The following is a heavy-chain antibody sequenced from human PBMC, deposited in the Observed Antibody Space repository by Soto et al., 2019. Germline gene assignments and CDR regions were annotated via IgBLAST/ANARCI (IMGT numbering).Heavy chain of an antibody. CDR1: GFTFSDYY. V-gene: IGHV3-11*01. CDR3: VRGGAWLSLLDY. D-gene: IGHD3-9*01. J-gene: IGHJ4*02. CDR2: ISSSGTTI. Sequence: QVLLVESGGYLVEPGGSLRLSCAASGFTFSDYYMSWIRQAPGKGLEWVSYISSSGTTIYYAGSVKGRFTISRDNAKNSLYLQMTTLRAEDRVVYYCVRGGAWLSLLDYWGQGTLVTVSS.